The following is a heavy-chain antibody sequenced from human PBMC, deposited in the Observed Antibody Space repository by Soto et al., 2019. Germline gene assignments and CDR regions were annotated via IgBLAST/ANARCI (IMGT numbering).Heavy chain of an antibody. V-gene: IGHV1-8*02. CDR2: MTPNSGNT. D-gene: IGHD4-17*01. CDR1: GYTFTDYD. J-gene: IGHJ5*02. CDR3: ARNLYTTGDFDH. Sequence: QVQLMQSGAEVRKPGASVKVSCRASGYTFTDYDINWVRQATGQGLEWLGWMTPNSGNTGYALKFQGRVTLTRDISRSTAYMALSSLTSEDTDVYYCARNLYTTGDFDHWGQGTLVTVSS.